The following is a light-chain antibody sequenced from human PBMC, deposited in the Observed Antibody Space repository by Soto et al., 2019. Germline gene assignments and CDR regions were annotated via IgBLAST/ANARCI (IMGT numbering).Light chain of an antibody. Sequence: QSVLTQPASVSGSPGQSITISCTGTSSDVGGYNSVSWYRQDPGKAPKLMIYDVTNRPSGVSNRFSGSKSGNTASLTISGLQAEEEDDYYCSSFTSSITYVFGNGTKXTV. J-gene: IGLJ1*01. V-gene: IGLV2-14*01. CDR2: DVT. CDR1: SSDVGGYNS. CDR3: SSFTSSITYV.